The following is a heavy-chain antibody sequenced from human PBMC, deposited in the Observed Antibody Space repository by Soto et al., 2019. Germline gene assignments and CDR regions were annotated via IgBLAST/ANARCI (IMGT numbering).Heavy chain of an antibody. CDR2: IIPILGVT. Sequence: QVQLVQSGAEAKKPGSSVKVSCKASGGTFSSYIINWVRQAPGQGLEWMGRIIPILGVTNYAQKFQGRVTITADKSTSTAYMELSSLRSEDTAVYFCGAGADGRFFPGFDIWGQGTMVTVSS. V-gene: IGHV1-69*02. J-gene: IGHJ3*02. D-gene: IGHD3-3*01. CDR3: GAGADGRFFPGFDI. CDR1: GGTFSSYI.